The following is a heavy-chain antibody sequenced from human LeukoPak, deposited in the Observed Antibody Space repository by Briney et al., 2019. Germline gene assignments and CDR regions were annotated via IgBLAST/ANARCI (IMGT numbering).Heavy chain of an antibody. J-gene: IGHJ4*02. Sequence: PGGSLRLSCAASGFTFSSYAMSWVRQAPGKGLEWASAISGSGGSTYYADSVKGRFTISRDNSKNTLYLQMNSLRAEDTAVYYCAKPMVGLEDYYFDYWGQGTLVTVSS. D-gene: IGHD2-15*01. CDR3: AKPMVGLEDYYFDY. V-gene: IGHV3-23*01. CDR2: ISGSGGST. CDR1: GFTFSSYA.